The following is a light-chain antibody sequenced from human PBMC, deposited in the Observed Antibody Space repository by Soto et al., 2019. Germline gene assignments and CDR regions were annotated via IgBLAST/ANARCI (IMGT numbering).Light chain of an antibody. Sequence: QSVLTQSSSASASLGSSVKLTGTLSSGHCSYSIAWHQQQPGKAPRYLMKLEGSGSYNKGSGVPDRFSGSSSGADRYLTISNLQFEDEADYYCETWDSNTWVFGGGTKLTVL. CDR2: LEGSGSY. CDR1: SGHCSYS. CDR3: ETWDSNTWV. J-gene: IGLJ3*02. V-gene: IGLV4-60*02.